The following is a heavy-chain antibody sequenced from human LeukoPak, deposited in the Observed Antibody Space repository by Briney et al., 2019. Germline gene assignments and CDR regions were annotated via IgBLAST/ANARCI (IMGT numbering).Heavy chain of an antibody. CDR1: GGSISSGGYW. CDR2: IYYSGST. D-gene: IGHD5-24*01. CDR3: ARGRDGYTLDY. Sequence: SETLSLTCTVSGGSISSGGYWWSWIRQHPGKGLEWIGYIYYSGSTYYNPSLKSRLTMSVDTSKNQFSLKLSPVTAADTAVYYCARGRDGYTLDYWGQGTLVTVSS. J-gene: IGHJ4*02. V-gene: IGHV4-31*03.